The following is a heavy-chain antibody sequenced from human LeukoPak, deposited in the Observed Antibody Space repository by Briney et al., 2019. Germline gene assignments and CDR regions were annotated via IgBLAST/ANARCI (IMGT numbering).Heavy chain of an antibody. J-gene: IGHJ4*02. CDR3: AREVPSGPGDY. V-gene: IGHV3-30-3*01. CDR2: ISYDGSNK. Sequence: GRSLRLSCAASGFTFSSYAMHWVRQAPGKGLEWVAVISYDGSNKYYADSVKGRFTISRDNSKNTLYLQMNSLRAEDTAVYYCAREVPSGPGDYWGQGTLVTVSS. CDR1: GFTFSSYA.